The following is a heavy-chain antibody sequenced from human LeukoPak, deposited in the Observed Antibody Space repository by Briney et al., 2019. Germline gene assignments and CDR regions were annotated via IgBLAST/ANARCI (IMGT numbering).Heavy chain of an antibody. J-gene: IGHJ3*02. CDR3: ARQGRISMIVVLIEDAFDI. D-gene: IGHD3-22*01. CDR2: IHYSGST. V-gene: IGHV4-38-2*02. CDR1: GYSISSAFY. Sequence: SETLSLTCTVSGYSISSAFYWGWIRQPPGKGLEWIGTIHYSGSTSYNPSLKSRLSISVDTSKNQFSLRLTSVTAADTAVYYCARQGRISMIVVLIEDAFDIWGQGTMVTVSS.